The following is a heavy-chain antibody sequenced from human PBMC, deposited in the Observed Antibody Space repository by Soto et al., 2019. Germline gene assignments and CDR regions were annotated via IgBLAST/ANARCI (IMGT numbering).Heavy chain of an antibody. CDR3: AKDAVPYNGRDDAFDL. CDR1: GYPFGDYA. J-gene: IGHJ3*01. CDR2: IGPTEAHAP. D-gene: IGHD1-20*01. Sequence: QTGGSLRLSCVASGYPFGDYAMRWVRQAPGKGLEWVSAIGPTEAHAPAYAASVKGRFTISRDNSRNILYLQMTNLRAEDTGVYYCAKDAVPYNGRDDAFDLWGQGTMVTVSS. V-gene: IGHV3-23*01.